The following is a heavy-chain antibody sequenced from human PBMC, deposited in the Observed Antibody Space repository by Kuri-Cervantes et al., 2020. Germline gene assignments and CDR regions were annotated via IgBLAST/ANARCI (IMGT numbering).Heavy chain of an antibody. CDR3: ARDSRVGWFDP. CDR1: GGSISSGDYY. J-gene: IGHJ5*02. V-gene: IGHV4-30-4*01. CDR2: IYYSGST. D-gene: IGHD2-15*01. Sequence: LRLSCTVSGGSISSGDYYWSWIRQPPGKGLEWIGYIYYSGSTYYNPSLKSRVTIPVDTSKNQFSLKLSSVTAADTAVYYCARDSRVGWFDPWGQGTLVTVSS.